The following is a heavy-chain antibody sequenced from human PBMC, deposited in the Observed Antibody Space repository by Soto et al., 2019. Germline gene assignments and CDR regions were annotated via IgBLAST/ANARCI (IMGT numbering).Heavy chain of an antibody. CDR3: ARSIPVTGTVDRGGDIVVVVAALPARD. Sequence: QVQLQESGPGLVKPSQTLSLTCTVSGGSISSGGYYWSWIRQHPGKGLEWIGYIYYSGSTYYNPSLKSRVTISVDTSKNQFSLKLSSVTAADTAVYYCARSIPVTGTVDRGGDIVVVVAALPARDWGQGTLVTVSS. J-gene: IGHJ4*02. V-gene: IGHV4-31*03. CDR2: IYYSGST. CDR1: GGSISSGGYY. D-gene: IGHD2-15*01.